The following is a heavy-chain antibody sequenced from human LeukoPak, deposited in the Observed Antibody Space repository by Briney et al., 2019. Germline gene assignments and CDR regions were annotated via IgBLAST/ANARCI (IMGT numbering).Heavy chain of an antibody. V-gene: IGHV4-59*01. CDR1: GGSISNYY. Sequence: SETLSLTCTVSGGSISNYYWSWIRQPPGKGLEWIGYIYHTGITNYNPSLKSRVTMSVDPSKNQFSLSLTSVTAADTAVYYCARGRDDIGQGSFFLWGQGTLVTVSS. CDR2: IYHTGIT. J-gene: IGHJ4*02. D-gene: IGHD3-3*02. CDR3: ARGRDDIGQGSFFL.